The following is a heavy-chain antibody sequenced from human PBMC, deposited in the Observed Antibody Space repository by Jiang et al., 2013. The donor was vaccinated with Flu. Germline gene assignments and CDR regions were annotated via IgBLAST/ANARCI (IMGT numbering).Heavy chain of an antibody. V-gene: IGHV4-39*07. Sequence: GLVKPSETLSLTCSVFGDSINSNNYYWGWIRQAPGQGLEWVGSIYFSGTTYQNPSLKSRVTMSLDTSKNQFSLKLKSVTAADTAVYFCARNVMTTVTQFFDYWGQGTLITVSS. CDR3: ARNVMTTVTQFFDY. D-gene: IGHD4-17*01. J-gene: IGHJ4*02. CDR1: GDSINSNNYY. CDR2: IYFSGTT.